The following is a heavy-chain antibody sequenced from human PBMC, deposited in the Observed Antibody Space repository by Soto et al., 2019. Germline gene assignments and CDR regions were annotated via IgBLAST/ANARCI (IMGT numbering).Heavy chain of an antibody. D-gene: IGHD1-26*01. CDR3: ARDCWDYYYYYGMDV. CDR2: INPNSGGT. J-gene: IGHJ6*02. CDR1: GYTFTGYY. V-gene: IGHV1-2*02. Sequence: QVQLVQSGAEVKKPGASVKVSCKASGYTFTGYYMHWVRQAPEQGLEWMGWINPNSGGTNYAQKFQGRVTMTRDTSISTAYMELSRLRSDDTAVYYCARDCWDYYYYYGMDVWGQGTTVTVSS.